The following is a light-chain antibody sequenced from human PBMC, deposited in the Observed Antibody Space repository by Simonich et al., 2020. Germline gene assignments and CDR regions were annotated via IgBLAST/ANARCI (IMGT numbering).Light chain of an antibody. V-gene: IGLV3-25*03. CDR2: KDS. J-gene: IGLJ2*01. CDR3: QSADSSGTYVV. Sequence: SYVLTQPPSVSVAPGKPARITCGGNNIGSKSVHWYQQKPGQAPVRVIYKDSERPSGIPERFSGSSSGTTVTLTISGVQAEDEADYYCQSADSSGTYVVFGGGTKLTVL. CDR1: NIGSKS.